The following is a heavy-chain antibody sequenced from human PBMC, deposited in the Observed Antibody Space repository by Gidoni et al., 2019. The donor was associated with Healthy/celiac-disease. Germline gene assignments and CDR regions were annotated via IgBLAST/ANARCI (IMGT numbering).Heavy chain of an antibody. CDR1: GFTFSDYY. CDR2: ISSSSSYT. D-gene: IGHD2-2*01. J-gene: IGHJ4*02. V-gene: IGHV3-11*05. Sequence: QVQLVESGGGLVKPGGSLRLSCAASGFTFSDYYMSWIRQAPGKGLEWVSYISSSSSYTNYADSVKGRFTISRDNAKNSLYLQMNSLRAEDTAVYYCARAGTIPAAMGGYFDYWGQGTLVTVSS. CDR3: ARAGTIPAAMGGYFDY.